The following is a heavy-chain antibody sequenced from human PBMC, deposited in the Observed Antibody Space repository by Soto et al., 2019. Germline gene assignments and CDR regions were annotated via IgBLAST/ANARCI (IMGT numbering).Heavy chain of an antibody. V-gene: IGHV3-11*06. CDR2: IVSSSSYT. CDR3: ARLRASTWYMGGYLDY. CDR1: VFTFSDYY. J-gene: IGHJ4*02. D-gene: IGHD6-13*01. Sequence: GWSLRLSCAASVFTFSDYYMSWVRQAPGKGLEWVSYIVSSSSYTNYADSVKGRFTISRDNAKNSLYLEMNSLRAEDTAVCYCARLRASTWYMGGYLDYWGLGTLVTVS.